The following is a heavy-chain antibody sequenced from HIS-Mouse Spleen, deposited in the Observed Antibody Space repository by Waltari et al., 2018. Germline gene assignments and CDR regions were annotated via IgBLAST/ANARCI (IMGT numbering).Heavy chain of an antibody. Sequence: QVTLRESGPALVKPTQTLTLTCTFSGFSLSTSGMCVSWIRHPPGKALEWLARIYWDDDKYYSTSLKTRLTISKKTYKNQVVLTMTNMDTVDTATYYCARIAEGYSSGWYAFDYWGQGTLVTVSS. J-gene: IGHJ4*02. CDR3: ARIAEGYSSGWYAFDY. CDR2: IYWDDDK. V-gene: IGHV2-70*15. CDR1: GFSLSTSGMC. D-gene: IGHD6-19*01.